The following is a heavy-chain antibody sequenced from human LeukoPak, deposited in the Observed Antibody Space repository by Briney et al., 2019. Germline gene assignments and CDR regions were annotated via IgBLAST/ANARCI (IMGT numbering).Heavy chain of an antibody. CDR2: INWSGGST. V-gene: IGHV3-20*04. J-gene: IGHJ6*04. CDR1: GFTFDHYG. Sequence: PGGSLRLSCAASGFTFDHYGMSWVRQAPGKGLEWVSGINWSGGSTGYADSVKGRFTISRDNAKSFLYLQMNSLRAGDTAVYYCAELGITMIGGVWGKGTTVTISS. D-gene: IGHD3-10*02. CDR3: AELGITMIGGV.